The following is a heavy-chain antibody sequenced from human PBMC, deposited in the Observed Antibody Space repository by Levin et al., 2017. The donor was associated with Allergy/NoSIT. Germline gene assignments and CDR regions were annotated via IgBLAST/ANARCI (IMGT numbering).Heavy chain of an antibody. CDR3: ASRTGFSAYAPGIYFDY. CDR1: GGSISSSSYY. CDR2: ISYGGST. J-gene: IGHJ4*02. Sequence: GSLRLSCTVSGGSISSSSYYWGWIRQPPGKGLEWIGIISYGGSTYYNPSLKSRVTISVDTSKNQFSLRLSSVTAADTAVYYCASRTGFSAYAPGIYFDYWGQGTLVTVSS. D-gene: IGHD5-12*01. V-gene: IGHV4-39*01.